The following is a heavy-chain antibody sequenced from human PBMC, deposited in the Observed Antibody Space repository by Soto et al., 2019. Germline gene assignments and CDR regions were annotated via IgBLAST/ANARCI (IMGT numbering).Heavy chain of an antibody. CDR2: ISYDGSHK. CDR3: AKGSTAFDY. D-gene: IGHD4-17*01. J-gene: IGHJ4*02. Sequence: QVQLVESGGGVVQPGMSLRLSCAASGFTFSSYDMHWVRQAPGKGLEWVALISYDGSHKYYADSVKGRFTISRDNSKNTLYLQVNSLRAEDTAVYYCAKGSTAFDYWGQGTLVTVSS. V-gene: IGHV3-30*18. CDR1: GFTFSSYD.